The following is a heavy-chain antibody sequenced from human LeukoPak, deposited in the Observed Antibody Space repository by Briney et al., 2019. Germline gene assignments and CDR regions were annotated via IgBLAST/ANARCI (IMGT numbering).Heavy chain of an antibody. Sequence: ASVKVSCKAPGGTFSNYGIGWVRQAPGQGLEWLGGIIPISGTANSAQNFQGRVTITADESTTTAYMELSSLRSDDTAVYYCARFDPGVHPGDYWGQGTLVTVSS. J-gene: IGHJ4*02. D-gene: IGHD3-10*01. V-gene: IGHV1-69*13. CDR2: IIPISGTA. CDR3: ARFDPGVHPGDY. CDR1: GGTFSNYG.